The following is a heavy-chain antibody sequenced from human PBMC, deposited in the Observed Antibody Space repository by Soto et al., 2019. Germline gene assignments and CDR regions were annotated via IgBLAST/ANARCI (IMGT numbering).Heavy chain of an antibody. D-gene: IGHD3-9*01. CDR2: INPMFNST. V-gene: IGHV1-69*01. CDR1: VGTFDHAA. Sequence: QVQLVQSGAEVKKPGSSVKVSCEAPVGTFDHAAITWVRQSPGQGLEWVGGINPMFNSTHYAQKFQGRVTITADAVTSTAFMELRGLTSDDTAVYYCARQIFAADYWGQGTLLVVSS. J-gene: IGHJ4*02. CDR3: ARQIFAADY.